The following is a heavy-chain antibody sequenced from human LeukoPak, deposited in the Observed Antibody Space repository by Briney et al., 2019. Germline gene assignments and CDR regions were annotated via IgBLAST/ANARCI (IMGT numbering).Heavy chain of an antibody. J-gene: IGHJ6*02. CDR1: GFTFSSYS. CDR3: AKDLDCSNYLSKLYYYYGMDV. V-gene: IGHV3-21*01. CDR2: ISSSSSYI. Sequence: GGSLRLSCAASGFTFSSYSMNWVRQAPGKGLEWVSSISSSSSYIYYADSVKGRFTISRDNAKNSLYLQMNSLRAEDTAVYYCAKDLDCSNYLSKLYYYYGMDVWGQGTTVTVSS. D-gene: IGHD4-11*01.